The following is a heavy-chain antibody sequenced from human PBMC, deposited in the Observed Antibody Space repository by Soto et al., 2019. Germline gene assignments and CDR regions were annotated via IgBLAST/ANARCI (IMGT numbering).Heavy chain of an antibody. Sequence: GSLRLSCAASGFTFSSYAMSWIRQPPGKGLEWIGYLSYGGNTNYNPSLKSRVTMSVDTSKNQFSLKLSSVTAADAAVYYCARHPTTVNPFYFDYWGQGALVTVSS. J-gene: IGHJ4*02. CDR3: ARHPTTVNPFYFDY. CDR1: GFTFSSYA. D-gene: IGHD4-4*01. CDR2: LSYGGNT. V-gene: IGHV4-59*08.